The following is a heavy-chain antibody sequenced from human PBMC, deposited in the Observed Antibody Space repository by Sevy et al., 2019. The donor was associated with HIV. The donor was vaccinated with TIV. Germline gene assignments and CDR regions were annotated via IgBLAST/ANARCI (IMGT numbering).Heavy chain of an antibody. CDR3: ARASQQLVLLREYYFDY. J-gene: IGHJ4*02. CDR2: ISSSSSYI. Sequence: GGSLRLSCAASGFTFNIYSMNWVRQAPGKGLEWVSSISSSSSYIYYADSLKGRFTVSRDNAKNSLYLQMNSLRAEDTAMYYCARASQQLVLLREYYFDYWGQGTLVTVSS. D-gene: IGHD6-13*01. CDR1: GFTFNIYS. V-gene: IGHV3-21*01.